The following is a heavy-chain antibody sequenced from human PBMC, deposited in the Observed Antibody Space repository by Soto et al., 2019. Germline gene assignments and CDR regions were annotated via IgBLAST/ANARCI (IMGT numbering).Heavy chain of an antibody. CDR3: ARDWGIWSGYYGYYYYGMDV. V-gene: IGHV6-1*01. Sequence: PSQTLSLPCAISGDSVSSNSAAWNWISQSPSRGLEWLGRTYYRSKWYNDYAVSVKSRITINPDTSKNQFSLQLNSVTPEDTAVYYCARDWGIWSGYYGYYYYGMDVWGQGTTVTVSS. CDR2: TYYRSKWYN. D-gene: IGHD3-3*01. CDR1: GDSVSSNSAA. J-gene: IGHJ6*02.